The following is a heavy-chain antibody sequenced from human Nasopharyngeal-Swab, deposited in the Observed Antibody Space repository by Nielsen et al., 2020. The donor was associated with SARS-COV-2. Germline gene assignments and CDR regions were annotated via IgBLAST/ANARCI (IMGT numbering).Heavy chain of an antibody. D-gene: IGHD3-10*01. V-gene: IGHV3-53*01. Sequence: GGSLRLSCAASGFTVSNNYMSWVRQAPGKGLEWVSVIYSVSSTYDADSVRGRFTISRDSSKNTLYLQMNSLRVEDTAVYYCARGIYDSEVPYMDLWGKGTTVTVSS. CDR1: GFTVSNNY. CDR2: IYSVSST. J-gene: IGHJ6*03. CDR3: ARGIYDSEVPYMDL.